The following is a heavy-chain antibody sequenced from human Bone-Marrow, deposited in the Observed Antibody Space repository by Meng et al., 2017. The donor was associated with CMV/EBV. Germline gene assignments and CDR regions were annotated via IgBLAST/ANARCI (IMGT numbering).Heavy chain of an antibody. CDR2: INPNSGGT. J-gene: IGHJ6*02. Sequence: ASVKVACKASGYTFTSYGISWVRQAPGQGLEWMGWINPNSGGTKYAQRFQGRVTMTRDTSISTAYMELNRLRSDDTAVYYCARVVYRALHYYYYGMDVWGQGTTVTGSS. D-gene: IGHD3-16*02. CDR3: ARVVYRALHYYYYGMDV. CDR1: GYTFTSYG. V-gene: IGHV1-2*02.